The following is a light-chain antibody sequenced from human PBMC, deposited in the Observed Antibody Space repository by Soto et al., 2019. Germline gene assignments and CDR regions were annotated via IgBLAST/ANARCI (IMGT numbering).Light chain of an antibody. CDR3: SSYTTSNTRQIV. J-gene: IGLJ1*01. CDR2: DVS. V-gene: IGLV2-14*03. Sequence: QSALTRPASVSGSPGQSITVSCTGNSSDVCGYKYVSWYQHYPGKATKLMIFDVSNRPSGVSNRFSGSKSGNTASLTISGLQPEDEADYYCSSYTTSNTRQIVFGTGTKVTVL. CDR1: SSDVCGYKY.